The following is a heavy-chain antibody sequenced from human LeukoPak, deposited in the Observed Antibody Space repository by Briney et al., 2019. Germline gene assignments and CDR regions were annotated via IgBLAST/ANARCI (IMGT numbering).Heavy chain of an antibody. CDR3: TTITSRPDY. V-gene: IGHV3-15*01. Sequence: GGSLRLSCAATGFTFSNARTSWVRQAPGKGLEWVGRIKTKAEGGTTDYAAPVKGRFTISRDDSENTVYLQMNSLRTEDTAVYYCTTITSRPDYWGQGTLVTVSS. CDR1: GFTFSNAR. CDR2: IKTKAEGGTT. D-gene: IGHD1-20*01. J-gene: IGHJ4*02.